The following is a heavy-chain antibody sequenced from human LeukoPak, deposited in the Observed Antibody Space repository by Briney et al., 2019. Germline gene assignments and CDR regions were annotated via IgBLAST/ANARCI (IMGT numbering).Heavy chain of an antibody. CDR1: GYSFTSYW. Sequence: GESLKISCKGSGYSFTSYWIGWVRQMPGKGLEWMGIIYPGDSDTRYSPSFQGQVTISADKSISTAYLQWSSLKASDTAMYYCARHQWNYYGSGSYKAMAFDYWGQGTLVTVSS. J-gene: IGHJ4*02. CDR2: IYPGDSDT. V-gene: IGHV5-51*01. D-gene: IGHD3-10*01. CDR3: ARHQWNYYGSGSYKAMAFDY.